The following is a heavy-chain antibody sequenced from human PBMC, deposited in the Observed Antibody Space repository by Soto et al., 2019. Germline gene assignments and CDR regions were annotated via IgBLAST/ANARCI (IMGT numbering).Heavy chain of an antibody. D-gene: IGHD5-12*01. Sequence: ASVKVSCKASGYTFTSYYMHWVRQAPGQGLEWMGIINPSGGSTSYAQKFQGRVTMTRDTSTSTVYMELSSLRSEDTAVYYCAREGNLGRWLQPLDYWGQGTLVTVSS. V-gene: IGHV1-46*01. CDR2: INPSGGST. CDR1: GYTFTSYY. CDR3: AREGNLGRWLQPLDY. J-gene: IGHJ4*02.